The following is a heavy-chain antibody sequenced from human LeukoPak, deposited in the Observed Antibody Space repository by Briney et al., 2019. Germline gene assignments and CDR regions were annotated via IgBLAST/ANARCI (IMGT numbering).Heavy chain of an antibody. Sequence: PGRSLRLSRPAAAFTFSIYAMDWVRQAPGKGLEYVSAISSNVGSTYYANSVKDRFTISRDNSKNTLYLQMGSLRAEDMAVYYCASNGDSPYYFDYWGQGTLVTVSS. V-gene: IGHV3-64*01. D-gene: IGHD4-17*01. CDR3: ASNGDSPYYFDY. J-gene: IGHJ4*02. CDR2: ISSNVGST. CDR1: AFTFSIYA.